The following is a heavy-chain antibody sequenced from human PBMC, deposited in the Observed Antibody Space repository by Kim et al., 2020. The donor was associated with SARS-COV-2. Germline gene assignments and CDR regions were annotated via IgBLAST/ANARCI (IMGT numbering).Heavy chain of an antibody. V-gene: IGHV3-74*01. CDR1: GFTITTYW. J-gene: IGHJ4*02. D-gene: IGHD4-17*01. Sequence: GGSLRLSCSASGFTITTYWMNWVRQAPGKGLVWVSRINSDGSTTDYADSVKGRFTISRDNAKNTLYLQLKSLRAEDTDVYYCARRLPTPSGNSFDYWGQGTLVTVCS. CDR2: INSDGSTT. CDR3: ARRLPTPSGNSFDY.